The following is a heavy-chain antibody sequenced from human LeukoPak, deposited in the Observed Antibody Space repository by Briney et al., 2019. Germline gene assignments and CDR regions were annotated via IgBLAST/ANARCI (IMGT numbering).Heavy chain of an antibody. Sequence: GGSLRLSCAASGFSLSTVWMSWVRQAPGKGLEWIGRIKSLADGGTIDYAAPVKGRVTISGDYSRNMLYLQMSSLQTEDTGVYYCTTDRGRTELPLFATWGQGALVTVSS. CDR3: TTDRGRTELPLFAT. CDR1: GFSLSTVW. CDR2: IKSLADGGTI. D-gene: IGHD5-24*01. V-gene: IGHV3-15*01. J-gene: IGHJ5*02.